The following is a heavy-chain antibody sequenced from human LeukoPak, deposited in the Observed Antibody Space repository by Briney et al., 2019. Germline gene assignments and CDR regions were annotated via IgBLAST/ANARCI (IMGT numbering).Heavy chain of an antibody. CDR1: GFTFSNFA. J-gene: IGHJ5*02. D-gene: IGHD6-13*01. V-gene: IGHV3-23*01. Sequence: GGSLRLSCAASGFTFSNFAMMWVRQAPGTGLQWVSTITGYGATFYADSVRGRFTIFRDTSMNTLFLQMNSLGAEDTAVCCAKGAAAGKVDWFDPWGQGTLVTVSS. CDR3: AKGAAAGKVDWFDP. CDR2: ITGYGAT.